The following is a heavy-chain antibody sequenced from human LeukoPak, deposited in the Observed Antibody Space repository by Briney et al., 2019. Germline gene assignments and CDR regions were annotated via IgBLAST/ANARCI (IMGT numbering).Heavy chain of an antibody. J-gene: IGHJ4*02. CDR1: GFTFDDYG. V-gene: IGHV3-20*04. CDR3: ARVASNYDFDC. CDR2: INWNGGNT. D-gene: IGHD4-11*01. Sequence: GGSLRLSCAASGFTFDDYGMSWVRQAPGKGLEWVSGINWNGGNTGYADSVKGRFTISRDNARNSLYLQMNSLRAEDTALYYCARVASNYDFDCWGQGTLVTVSS.